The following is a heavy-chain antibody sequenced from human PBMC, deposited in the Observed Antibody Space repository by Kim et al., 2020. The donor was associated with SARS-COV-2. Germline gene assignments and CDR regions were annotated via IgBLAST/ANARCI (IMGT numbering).Heavy chain of an antibody. J-gene: IGHJ6*02. CDR1: GFTFSSYS. V-gene: IGHV3-21*01. CDR2: ISSSSSYI. Sequence: GGSLRLSCAASGFTFSSYSMNWVRQAPGKGLEWVSSISSSSSYIYYADSVKGRFTISRDNAKNSLYLQMNSLRAEDTAVYYCARDLTPTYSSSWYYYYGMDVWGQGTTVTGSS. CDR3: ARDLTPTYSSSWYYYYGMDV. D-gene: IGHD6-13*01.